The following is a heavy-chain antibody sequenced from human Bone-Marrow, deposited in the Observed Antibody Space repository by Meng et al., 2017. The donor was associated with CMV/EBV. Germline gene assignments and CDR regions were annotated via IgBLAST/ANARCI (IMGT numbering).Heavy chain of an antibody. CDR3: ATGGETYYYDTSGYLFDN. J-gene: IGHJ4*02. D-gene: IGHD3-22*01. CDR2: IIPVFGTP. Sequence: TFRGDACSWVRQAPGQGLEWMGGIIPVFGTPRYAQAFQGRVTITTDGSTSTVYMELSSLRSEDTAVYYCATGGETYYYDTSGYLFDNWGQGTLVTVSS. CDR1: TFRGDA. V-gene: IGHV1-69*05.